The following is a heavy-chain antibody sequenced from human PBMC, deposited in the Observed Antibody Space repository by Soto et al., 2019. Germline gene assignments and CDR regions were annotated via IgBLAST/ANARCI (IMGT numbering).Heavy chain of an antibody. CDR1: GFPFGDYA. V-gene: IGHV3-49*04. CDR3: TRDQYSSSSNTSYYYYGMDV. D-gene: IGHD6-6*01. CDR2: IRSKAYGGTT. J-gene: IGHJ6*02. Sequence: PGGSLRLSCTASGFPFGDYAMSWVRQAPGKGLERVGFIRSKAYGGTTEYAASVKGRFTISRDDSNSIAYLQMNSLKTEDTAVYYCTRDQYSSSSNTSYYYYGMDVWGQGTTVTVSS.